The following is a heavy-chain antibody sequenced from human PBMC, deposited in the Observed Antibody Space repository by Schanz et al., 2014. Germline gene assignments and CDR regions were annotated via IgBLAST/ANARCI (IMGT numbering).Heavy chain of an antibody. J-gene: IGHJ5*01. Sequence: EVQLLESGGGLVQPGGSLRLSCAASGFTFSGYSMNWVRQAPGKGLEWISYITGTGTVMYADSVKGRFTISRDNGKNSLSLQMNSLRVDDTAIYYCARDSDGDDGYRFWFDSWGQGILVTVSS. CDR2: ITGTGTV. V-gene: IGHV3-48*01. D-gene: IGHD4-17*01. CDR3: ARDSDGDDGYRFWFDS. CDR1: GFTFSGYS.